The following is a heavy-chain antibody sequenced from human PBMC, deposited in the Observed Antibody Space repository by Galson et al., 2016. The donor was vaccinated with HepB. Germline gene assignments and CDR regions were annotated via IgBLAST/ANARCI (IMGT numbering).Heavy chain of an antibody. J-gene: IGHJ4*02. Sequence: YADSVEGRFTLSRDNSKNSLVLQMNSLNIEDSALYYCARAMGDAAMGTYYFDSWGQGTLVTVSS. V-gene: IGHV3-43*01. CDR3: ARAMGDAAMGTYYFDS. D-gene: IGHD5-18*01.